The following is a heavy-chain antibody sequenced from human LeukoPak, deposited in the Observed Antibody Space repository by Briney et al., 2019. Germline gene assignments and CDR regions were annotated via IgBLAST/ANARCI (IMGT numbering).Heavy chain of an antibody. V-gene: IGHV4-59*01. CDR1: GGSISRDY. J-gene: IGHJ5*02. D-gene: IGHD1-1*01. Sequence: SSETLSLTCTVSGGSISRDYWSWIRQPPGKGLEWIGYIYYTGSTNYNPSLKSRVTISVDTSKNQLSLKLSSMTAADSAVYYCARARTGFDLWGQGALVTVSS. CDR2: IYYTGST. CDR3: ARARTGFDL.